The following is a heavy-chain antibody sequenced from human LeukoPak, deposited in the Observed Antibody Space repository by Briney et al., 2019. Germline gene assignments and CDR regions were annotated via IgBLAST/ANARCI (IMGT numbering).Heavy chain of an antibody. J-gene: IGHJ4*02. Sequence: GSLRLSCAASGFIFSTYGMHWVRQAPGKGLEWVAFTRNDGSNEYYADSVKGRFTISRDNAKNSLYLQMNSLRAEDTAVYYCARDPGIAAAGTVGQNDYWGQGTLVTVSS. CDR1: GFIFSTYG. V-gene: IGHV3-30*02. CDR3: ARDPGIAAAGTVGQNDY. D-gene: IGHD6-13*01. CDR2: TRNDGSNE.